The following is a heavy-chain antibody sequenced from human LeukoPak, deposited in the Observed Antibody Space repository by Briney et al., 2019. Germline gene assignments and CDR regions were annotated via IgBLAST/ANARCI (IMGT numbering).Heavy chain of an antibody. V-gene: IGHV5-51*01. Sequence: GESLKISCKGSGYSFTSYWIGRVRQMPGKGLEWMGIIYPADSSTEYSPSFQGQVTISVDKSVNTAYLQWSRLKAEDTAVYYCARDFPAFGESLSYWGQGTLVTVSS. J-gene: IGHJ4*02. CDR1: GYSFTSYW. CDR2: IYPADSST. CDR3: ARDFPAFGESLSY. D-gene: IGHD3-10*01.